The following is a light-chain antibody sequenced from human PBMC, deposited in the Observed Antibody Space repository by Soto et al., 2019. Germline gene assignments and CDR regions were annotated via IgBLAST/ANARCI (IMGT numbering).Light chain of an antibody. V-gene: IGKV3-20*01. Sequence: EIVLTQSPGTLSLSPGETATVSCRATESLITKALAWYQQKPGQAPRLLIYGAFTRDAAIPDRFNGSGSGTDFALTISRLELEDSAVYYCQQYGVSHLTFGPGTKVEIK. J-gene: IGKJ3*01. CDR3: QQYGVSHLT. CDR1: ESLITKA. CDR2: GAF.